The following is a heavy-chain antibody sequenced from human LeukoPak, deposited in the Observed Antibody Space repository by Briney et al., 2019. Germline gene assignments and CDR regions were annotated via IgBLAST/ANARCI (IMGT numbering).Heavy chain of an antibody. CDR3: AKGLQWELPFDY. Sequence: GGSLRLSCAASGFIFSSYGMHWVRQAPGKGLEWVSSISGSGGSTYYADSVKGRFTISRDNSKNTLYVQMNSLRAEDTAVYSCAKGLQWELPFDYWGQGTLVTVSS. V-gene: IGHV3-23*01. J-gene: IGHJ4*02. CDR1: GFIFSSYG. CDR2: ISGSGGST. D-gene: IGHD1-26*01.